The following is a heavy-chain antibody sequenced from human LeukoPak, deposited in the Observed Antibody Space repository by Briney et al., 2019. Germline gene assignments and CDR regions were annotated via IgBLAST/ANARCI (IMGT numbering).Heavy chain of an antibody. V-gene: IGHV1-18*04. CDR1: SYTFTSYD. D-gene: IGHD6-19*01. J-gene: IGHJ4*02. Sequence: ASVKVSCKASSYTFTSYDINWIRQAPGQGLEWMGLISVHNGHTNYVEKVQGRVTMTTDTSTNTAYMEMRSLTSDDTAVYYCARGPGIGVAGVFDFWGQGSMVTVSS. CDR2: ISVHNGHT. CDR3: ARGPGIGVAGVFDF.